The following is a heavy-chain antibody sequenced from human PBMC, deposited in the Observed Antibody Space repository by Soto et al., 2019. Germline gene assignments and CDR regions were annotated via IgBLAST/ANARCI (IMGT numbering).Heavy chain of an antibody. Sequence: SQTLSLTCAISWGSVSSNTATWNWVRQSPSRGLEWLGRTYYRSNWNFDYAMSVKSRITINPDTSKNQFSLQLNSLTPEDTAVYYCAGELDIHHGLGYWGPGTSVTVSS. CDR1: WGSVSSNTAT. V-gene: IGHV6-1*01. CDR2: TYYRSNWNF. J-gene: IGHJ4*02. D-gene: IGHD3-3*02. CDR3: AGELDIHHGLGY.